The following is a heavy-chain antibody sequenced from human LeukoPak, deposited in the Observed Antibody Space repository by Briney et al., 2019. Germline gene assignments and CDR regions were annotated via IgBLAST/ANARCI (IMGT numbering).Heavy chain of an antibody. CDR1: GGSISSYY. Sequence: SETLSLTCTVSGGSISSYYWSWIRQPPGEGLEWIGYIYYSGSTNYNPSLKSRVTISVDTSKNQFSLKLSSVTAADTAVYYCARVKDYYYMDVWGKGTTVTISS. V-gene: IGHV4-59*01. CDR2: IYYSGST. J-gene: IGHJ6*03. CDR3: ARVKDYYYMDV.